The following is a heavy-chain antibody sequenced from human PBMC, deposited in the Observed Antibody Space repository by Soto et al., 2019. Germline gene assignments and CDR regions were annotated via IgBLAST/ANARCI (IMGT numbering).Heavy chain of an antibody. CDR2: ISAHNGNT. CDR3: ARGRYGDY. J-gene: IGHJ4*02. D-gene: IGHD1-1*01. CDR1: GYDFTTYG. V-gene: IGHV1-18*01. Sequence: QVHLVQSGAEVKNPGASVKVSCKGSGYDFTTYGITWVRQATGPGLEWMAWISAHNGNTNYAPNLQGIVTVTRDTSTSTAYIELRSLRSDDTAVYYCARGRYGDYWGQGALFTVSS.